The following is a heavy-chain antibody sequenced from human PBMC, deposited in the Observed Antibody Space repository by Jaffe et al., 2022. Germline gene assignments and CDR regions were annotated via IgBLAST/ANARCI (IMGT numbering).Heavy chain of an antibody. CDR1: GFSLRVSGEG. V-gene: IGHV2-5*02. CDR2: IYWDDAR. CDR3: AHMGGSSNWYVGYFDS. J-gene: IGHJ4*02. D-gene: IGHD6-13*01. Sequence: QITLKESGPTLVKPTQTLTLTCTFSGFSLRVSGEGVAWIRQPPGKAPEWLALIYWDDARRNSPSLKNRFTITKDTAKNQVVFTMSNMDPVDTGTYYCAHMGGSSNWYVGYFDSWGPGTLVTVSS.